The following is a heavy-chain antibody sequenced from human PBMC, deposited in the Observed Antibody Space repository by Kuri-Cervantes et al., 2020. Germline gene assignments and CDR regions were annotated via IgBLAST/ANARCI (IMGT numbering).Heavy chain of an antibody. J-gene: IGHJ4*02. CDR3: AKDSLKLPFDY. D-gene: IGHD1-7*01. CDR2: IWYDGSNK. CDR1: GFTFSSYG. V-gene: IGHV3-33*06. Sequence: LKISCAASGFTFSSYGMHWVRQAPGKGLEWVAVIWYDGSNKYYAGSVKGRFTISRDNSKNTLYLQMNSLRAEDTAVYYCAKDSLKLPFDYWGQGTLVTVSS.